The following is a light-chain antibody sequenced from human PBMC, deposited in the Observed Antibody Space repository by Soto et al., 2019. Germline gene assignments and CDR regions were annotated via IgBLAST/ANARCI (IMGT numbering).Light chain of an antibody. V-gene: IGKV2-30*01. CDR3: MQGTHWPPYT. CDR1: QSLVSSDGSTY. J-gene: IGKJ2*01. CDR2: KVS. Sequence: DVVMTQSPLSLPVTLGQPTSISCRSSQSLVSSDGSTYLSWFHQRPGQSPRRLIYKVSNRDSGVPDRFSGSGSGTDFTLKISRVEAEDVGVYYCMQGTHWPPYTFGQGTKLEVK.